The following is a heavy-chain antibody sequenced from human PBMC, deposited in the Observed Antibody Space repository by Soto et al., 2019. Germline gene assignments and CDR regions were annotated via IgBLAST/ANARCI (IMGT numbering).Heavy chain of an antibody. CDR2: ISSSSGYT. D-gene: IGHD6-13*01. CDR1: GFIFSSYS. Sequence: WSLRLSCAASGFIFSSYSMNWVRQAPGKGLEWVSSISSSSGYTYYADSVKGRFTISRDNAKNSLYLQMNSLRAEDTAVYYCARDSRYRSSWRAYCYYYRIDVCRKRTTVTVCS. J-gene: IGHJ6*04. V-gene: IGHV3-21*01. CDR3: ARDSRYRSSWRAYCYYYRIDV.